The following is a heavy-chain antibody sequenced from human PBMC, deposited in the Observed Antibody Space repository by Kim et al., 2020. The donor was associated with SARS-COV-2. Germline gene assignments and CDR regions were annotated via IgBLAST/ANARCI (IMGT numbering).Heavy chain of an antibody. CDR2: ISAYNGNT. J-gene: IGHJ5*02. Sequence: ASVKVSCKASGYTFTSYGINWVRQAPGQGLEWMGWISAYNGNTNYAQKLQGRVTMTTDTSTSTAYMELRSLRSDDTAVYYCAGVAIRPYNWFDPWGQGTLVTVSS. V-gene: IGHV1-18*04. CDR1: GYTFTSYG. CDR3: AGVAIRPYNWFDP. D-gene: IGHD2-2*02.